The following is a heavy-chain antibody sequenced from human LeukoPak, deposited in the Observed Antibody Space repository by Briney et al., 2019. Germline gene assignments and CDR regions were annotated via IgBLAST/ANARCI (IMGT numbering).Heavy chain of an antibody. D-gene: IGHD2-15*01. CDR2: IDYRGTT. Sequence: SETLSLTCTVSGGSISSYYWSWIRQPPGKGLEWIGYIDYRGTTNYNPSLKSRVTISVDPPKSQFSLRLSSVTAADTAVYYCARGWGYCSGGNCYFTYFDYWGQGALVTVSS. V-gene: IGHV4-59*01. CDR3: ARGWGYCSGGNCYFTYFDY. J-gene: IGHJ4*02. CDR1: GGSISSYY.